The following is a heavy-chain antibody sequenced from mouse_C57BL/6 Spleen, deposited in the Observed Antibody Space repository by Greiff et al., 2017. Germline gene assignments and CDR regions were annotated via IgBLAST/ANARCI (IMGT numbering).Heavy chain of an antibody. CDR2: INPNNGGT. CDR1: GYTFTDYN. J-gene: IGHJ1*03. CDR3: ARKRDGYPLGYFDV. D-gene: IGHD2-3*01. V-gene: IGHV1-22*01. Sequence: EVQLQESGPELVKPGASVKMSCKASGYTFTDYNMHWVKQSHGKSLEWIGYINPNNGGTSYNQKFKGKATLTVNKSSSTAYMELRSLTSEDSAVYYCARKRDGYPLGYFDVWGTGTTVTVSS.